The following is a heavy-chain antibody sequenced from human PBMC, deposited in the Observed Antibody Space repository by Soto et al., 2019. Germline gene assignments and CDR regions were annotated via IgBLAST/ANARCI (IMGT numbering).Heavy chain of an antibody. D-gene: IGHD7-27*01. Sequence: VQLLESGGDLVQPGGSLRLSCVASGFILNNYAMSWVRQAPGKGLEWVSTIGGTDGDSDGVPWYEDSVKGRFTISRDSSANTLFLPMDNLRAEDSALYYGVKRGRNWGAFDFWGQGTTVVVSS. CDR3: VKRGRNWGAFDF. CDR2: IGGTDGDSDGVP. V-gene: IGHV3-23*01. J-gene: IGHJ3*01. CDR1: GFILNNYA.